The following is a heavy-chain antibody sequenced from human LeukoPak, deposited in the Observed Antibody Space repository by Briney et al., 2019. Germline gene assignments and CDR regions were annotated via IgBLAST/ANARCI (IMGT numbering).Heavy chain of an antibody. Sequence: GASVKVSCKASGYTFTGYYMHWVRQAPGQGLEWMGWIYPNSGGTNYAQKFQGRVTMTRDTSISTAYMELSRLRSDDTAVYYCARGRGDIAVAGTSWFDPWGQGTLVTVSS. CDR1: GYTFTGYY. CDR3: ARGRGDIAVAGTSWFDP. V-gene: IGHV1-2*02. CDR2: IYPNSGGT. D-gene: IGHD6-19*01. J-gene: IGHJ5*02.